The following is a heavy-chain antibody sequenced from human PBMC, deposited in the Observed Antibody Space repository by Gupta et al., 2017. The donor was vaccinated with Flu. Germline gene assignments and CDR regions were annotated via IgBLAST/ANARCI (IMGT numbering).Heavy chain of an antibody. D-gene: IGHD2-2*01. J-gene: IGHJ2*01. V-gene: IGHV3-30*18. CDR1: GFTFSSYG. CDR2: ISYDGSNK. CDR3: AKDGAPHIVVVPAAIGRDWYFDL. Sequence: QVQLVESGGGVVQPGRSLRLSGAASGFTFSSYGMHWVRQAPGKGLEWVAVISYDGSNKYYADSVKGRFTISRDNSKNTLYLQMNSLRAEDTAVYYCAKDGAPHIVVVPAAIGRDWYFDLWGRGTLVTVSS.